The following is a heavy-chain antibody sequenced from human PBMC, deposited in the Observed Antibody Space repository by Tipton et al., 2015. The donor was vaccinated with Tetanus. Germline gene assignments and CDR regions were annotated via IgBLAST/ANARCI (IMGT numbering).Heavy chain of an antibody. Sequence: SLRLSCAASGFTFSSYGMSWVRQAPAKGLEWVSGISGSGDSTYYADSVKGRFTISRDNSKLYRQMNSLRAEDRAVYYCAKSRASSHYRGAFEIWGQGTMVTVSS. CDR1: GFTFSSYG. V-gene: IGHV3-23*01. CDR3: AKSRASSHYRGAFEI. J-gene: IGHJ3*02. D-gene: IGHD3-10*01. CDR2: ISGSGDST.